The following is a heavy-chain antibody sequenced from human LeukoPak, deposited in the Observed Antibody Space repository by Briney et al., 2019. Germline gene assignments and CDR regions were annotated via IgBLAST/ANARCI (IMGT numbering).Heavy chain of an antibody. CDR1: GFTFSSYG. CDR2: IWYDGSNK. V-gene: IGHV3-33*06. J-gene: IGHJ6*03. D-gene: IGHD3-10*01. Sequence: GRSLRLSCAASGFTFSSYGMHWVRQAPGKGLEWVAVIWYDGSNKYYADSVKGRFTISRDNSKNTLYLQMNSLRAEDTAVYYCAKDLEGFGNYMDVWGKGTTVTVSS. CDR3: AKDLEGFGNYMDV.